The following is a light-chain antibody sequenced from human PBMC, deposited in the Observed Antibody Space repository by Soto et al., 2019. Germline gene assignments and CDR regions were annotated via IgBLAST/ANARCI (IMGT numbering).Light chain of an antibody. Sequence: QLVLTQSSCASASLGSSVKLTCTLSSGHSSYIIAWHQQQPGKAPRYLMKVEGSGSYNKGSGVPDRFSGSSSGADRYLTISNLQFEDEADYYCETWDSNTRVFGGGTKLTVL. CDR2: VEGSGSY. V-gene: IGLV4-60*02. CDR3: ETWDSNTRV. CDR1: SGHSSYI. J-gene: IGLJ2*01.